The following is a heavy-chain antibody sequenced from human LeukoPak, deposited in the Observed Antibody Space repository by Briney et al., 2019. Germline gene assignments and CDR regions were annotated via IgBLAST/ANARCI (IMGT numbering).Heavy chain of an antibody. V-gene: IGHV1-2*02. CDR1: GYTFTGHY. CDR2: INPNSGGT. J-gene: IGHJ5*02. Sequence: ASVKVSCKASGYTFTGHYMHWVRQAPGQGLEWMGWINPNSGGTNYAQKFQGRVTMTRDTSISTAYMELSRLRSDDTAVYYCAREQAPLGYCSSTSCQRGADWFDPWGQGTLVTVSS. D-gene: IGHD2-2*01. CDR3: AREQAPLGYCSSTSCQRGADWFDP.